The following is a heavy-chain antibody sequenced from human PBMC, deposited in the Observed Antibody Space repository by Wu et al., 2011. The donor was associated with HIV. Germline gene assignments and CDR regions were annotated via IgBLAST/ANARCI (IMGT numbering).Heavy chain of an antibody. CDR2: INPNFGGT. CDR1: GYIFTGYY. J-gene: IGHJ3*02. D-gene: IGHD2-21*02. V-gene: IGHV1-2*02. Sequence: QEPLVQSGAELKKPGASVKVSCKASGYIFTGYYMHWVRQAPGQGLEWMGWINPNFGGTNYAQKFQGRVTMTRDTSISTVYLQLSGLRSDDTAVYYCARERCPSNKDCFGTFDIWGQGTKVTVSS. CDR3: ARERCPSNKDCFGTFDI.